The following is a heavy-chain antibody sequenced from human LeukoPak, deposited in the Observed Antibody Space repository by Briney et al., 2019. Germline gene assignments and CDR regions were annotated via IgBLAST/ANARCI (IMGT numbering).Heavy chain of an antibody. J-gene: IGHJ4*02. CDR2: IYYSGST. Sequence: SETLSLTCTDSGGSISSHYWSWIRQPPGKGLEWIGYIYYSGSTNYNPSLKSRVTISVDTSKNQFSLKLSSVTAADTAVYYCARVPRSSSSKYFDYWGQGTLVTVSS. D-gene: IGHD6-6*01. CDR3: ARVPRSSSSKYFDY. V-gene: IGHV4-59*11. CDR1: GGSISSHY.